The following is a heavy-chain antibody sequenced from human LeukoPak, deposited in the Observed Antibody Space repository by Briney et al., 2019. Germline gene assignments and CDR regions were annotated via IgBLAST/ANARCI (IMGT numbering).Heavy chain of an antibody. J-gene: IGHJ4*02. V-gene: IGHV3-23*01. Sequence: GGSLRLSCAASGFTFSSYAMNWVRQAPGKGLEWVSSIRGSGDSTYYADSVKGRFIISRDNSKNTLCMQISSLRVEDTAIYYCAKDGISGWYGNHFDFWGQGTLVTGSS. CDR3: AKDGISGWYGNHFDF. D-gene: IGHD6-19*01. CDR2: IRGSGDST. CDR1: GFTFSSYA.